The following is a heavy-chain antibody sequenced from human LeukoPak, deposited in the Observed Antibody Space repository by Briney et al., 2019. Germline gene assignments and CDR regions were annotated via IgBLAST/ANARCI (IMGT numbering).Heavy chain of an antibody. V-gene: IGHV4-30-4*02. CDR1: GGSISSGDHY. D-gene: IGHD3-22*01. CDR2: IYYSGST. Sequence: SDTLSLTCTVSGGSISSGDHYWSWIRQPPGKGLEWIGYIYYSGSTYYNPSLKSRVTISVDRSKNQFSLKLSSVTAADTAVYYGARERAKFYYDSSAENWYFDLWGRGTLVTVSS. J-gene: IGHJ2*01. CDR3: ARERAKFYYDSSAENWYFDL.